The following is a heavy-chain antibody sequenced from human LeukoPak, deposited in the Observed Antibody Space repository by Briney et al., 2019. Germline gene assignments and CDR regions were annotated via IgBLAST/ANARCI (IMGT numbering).Heavy chain of an antibody. V-gene: IGHV3-23*01. CDR2: ISGSGGNT. Sequence: HPGGSLRLSCVASGFTFDIYAMSWVRQAPGKGLEWVSSISGSGGNTYYADSVKGRFTISRDYSKNTLYLQMNSLRSEETAVYYCAKGPAMVRGTFDPWGQGTLVTVSS. CDR1: GFTFDIYA. CDR3: AKGPAMVRGTFDP. J-gene: IGHJ5*02. D-gene: IGHD3-10*01.